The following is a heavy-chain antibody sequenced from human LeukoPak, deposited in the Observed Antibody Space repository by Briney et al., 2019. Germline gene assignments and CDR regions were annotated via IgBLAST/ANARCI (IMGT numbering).Heavy chain of an antibody. J-gene: IGHJ6*03. CDR2: IRYDGSNK. CDR3: ARDRGIVVVTAMYYYYYYYMDV. D-gene: IGHD2-21*02. Sequence: GGSLRLSCAASGFNLSSYGMHWVRQAPGKGLEWGAFIRYDGSNKYYADSVKGRFTISRDNSKNTLYLQMNSLRAEDTAVYYCARDRGIVVVTAMYYYYYYYMDVWGKGTTVTVSS. V-gene: IGHV3-30*02. CDR1: GFNLSSYG.